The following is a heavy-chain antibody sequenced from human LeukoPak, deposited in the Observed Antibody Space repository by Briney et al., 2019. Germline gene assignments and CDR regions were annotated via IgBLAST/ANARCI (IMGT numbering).Heavy chain of an antibody. CDR3: ARVRYCSGGSCYGNWYDP. V-gene: IGHV3-48*03. Sequence: GSLRLSCAASGFTFSSYEMNWVRQAPGKGLEWVSYISSSGSTIYYADSVKGRFTISRDNAKNSLYLQMNSLRAEDTAVYYCARVRYCSGGSCYGNWYDPWDQGTLVTVSS. D-gene: IGHD2-15*01. J-gene: IGHJ5*02. CDR2: ISSSGSTI. CDR1: GFTFSSYE.